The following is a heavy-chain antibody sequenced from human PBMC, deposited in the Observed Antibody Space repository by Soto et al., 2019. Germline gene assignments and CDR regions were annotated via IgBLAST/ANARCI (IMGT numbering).Heavy chain of an antibody. Sequence: SGGSMRLSCAASGFTFTNYWMHWVRQAPEKGLVWVSRIDSDGIYTSYADSVKGRFTISRDNAKNTVSLQMNNLRAEDTAGYYCAREDSIISAAVSDAWGEGTRVTV. CDR3: AREDSIISAAVSDA. J-gene: IGHJ5*02. CDR1: GFTFTNYW. V-gene: IGHV3-74*01. D-gene: IGHD3-22*01. CDR2: IDSDGIYT.